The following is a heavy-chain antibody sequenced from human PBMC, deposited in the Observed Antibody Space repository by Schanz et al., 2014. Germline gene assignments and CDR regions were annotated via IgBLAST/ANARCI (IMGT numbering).Heavy chain of an antibody. J-gene: IGHJ4*02. V-gene: IGHV3-23*04. CDR3: AKKGGAYGSGSYQIVDD. Sequence: EVQLVESGGGLVQPGGSLRLSCAASGFTFNNYDMNWVRLVPGKGLECVSGISGGGGSAYYADSVKGRFTISRDNSKNTLYRQMNRLRPEATAVYYCAKKGGAYGSGSYQIVDDWGRGTLVTVSS. CDR1: GFTFNNYD. D-gene: IGHD3-10*01. CDR2: ISGGGGSA.